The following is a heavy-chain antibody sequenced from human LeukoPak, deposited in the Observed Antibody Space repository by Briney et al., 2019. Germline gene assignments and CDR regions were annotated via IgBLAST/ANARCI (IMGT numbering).Heavy chain of an antibody. CDR2: INPNSGGT. J-gene: IGHJ6*03. CDR3: ARSEGYYYYYMDV. V-gene: IGHV1-2*02. CDR1: GYTVTGYY. Sequence: ASVKVSCKASGYTVTGYYMHWVRQAPGQGLEWMGWINPNSGGTNYAQKFQGRVTMTRDTSISTAYMELSRLRSDDTAVYYCARSEGYYYYYMDVWGKGTTVTVSS.